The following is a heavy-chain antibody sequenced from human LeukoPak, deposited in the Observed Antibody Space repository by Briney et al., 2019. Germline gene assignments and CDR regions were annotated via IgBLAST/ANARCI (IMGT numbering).Heavy chain of an antibody. CDR2: IYSSGST. Sequence: SETLSLTGTGSGGSISSYYRNWIRQPAGKRLEWVGRIYSSGSTHYNPSLKSRVTMSVDASKNQFSLNLSSVTAADTAVYYCARAPSSGATYFNYWGQGTLVTVSS. CDR3: ARAPSSGATYFNY. V-gene: IGHV4-4*07. CDR1: GGSISSYY. J-gene: IGHJ4*02. D-gene: IGHD1-26*01.